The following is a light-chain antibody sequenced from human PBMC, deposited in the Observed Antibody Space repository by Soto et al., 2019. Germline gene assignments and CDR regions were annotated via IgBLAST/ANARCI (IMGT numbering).Light chain of an antibody. CDR2: GAS. CDR1: QSVSSSY. V-gene: IGKV3-20*01. J-gene: IGKJ1*01. Sequence: EIVLTHSPSTLSLSPGERATLSCRASQSVSSSYLAWYQQKPGQAPRLLIYGASSRATGIPDRFSGSGSGTDFTLTISRLEPEDFAVYYCQQYGSSPWTFGQGTKV. CDR3: QQYGSSPWT.